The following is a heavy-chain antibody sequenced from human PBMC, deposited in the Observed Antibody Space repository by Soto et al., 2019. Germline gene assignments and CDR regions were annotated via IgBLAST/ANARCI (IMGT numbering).Heavy chain of an antibody. CDR3: FFRVGIAAARSAFDI. D-gene: IGHD6-13*01. Sequence: GESLKISCKGSGYSFTSYWIGWVRQMPGKGLEWMGIIYPGDSDTRYSPSFQGQVTISADKSISTAYLQWSSLKASDTAMYYCFFRVGIAAARSAFDIWGQGTLVTVSS. CDR2: IYPGDSDT. J-gene: IGHJ3*02. V-gene: IGHV5-51*01. CDR1: GYSFTSYW.